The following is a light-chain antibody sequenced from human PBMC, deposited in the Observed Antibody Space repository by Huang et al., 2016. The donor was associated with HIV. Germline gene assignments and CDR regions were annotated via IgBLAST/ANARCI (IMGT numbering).Light chain of an antibody. CDR1: QTVDNR. J-gene: IGKJ4*01. V-gene: IGKV3-11*01. Sequence: EIVLTQSPAAVSWYPGERGTLYFRDSQTVDNRLAWYQQKPGQPPRLIIYDTNNRVTGIPARFSGGGSGTHFTLNITNLQPDDSAVYFCQQRTDWPTFGGGTKVEF. CDR3: QQRTDWPT. CDR2: DTN.